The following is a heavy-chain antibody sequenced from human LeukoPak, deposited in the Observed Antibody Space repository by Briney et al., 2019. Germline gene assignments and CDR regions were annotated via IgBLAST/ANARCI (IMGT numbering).Heavy chain of an antibody. J-gene: IGHJ4*02. Sequence: PSETLSLTCAIYGGSFSDYYWSWIRQPPGKGLEWIGEINHSGSTNYNPSLKSRVTISVDTSKNQSSLKLSSVTAADTAVYYCAREGTIYDSSGYNLDYWGQGTLVTVSS. CDR3: AREGTIYDSSGYNLDY. CDR1: GGSFSDYY. CDR2: INHSGST. D-gene: IGHD3-22*01. V-gene: IGHV4-34*01.